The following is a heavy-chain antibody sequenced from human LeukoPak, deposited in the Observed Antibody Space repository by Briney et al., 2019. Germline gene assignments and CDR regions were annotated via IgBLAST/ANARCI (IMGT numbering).Heavy chain of an antibody. D-gene: IGHD3-22*01. V-gene: IGHV4-59*01. Sequence: SETLSLTCTVSGGSISSYYWSWIRQPSGKGLECIGYIYYSGSTNYNPSLKSRATISVGTSKNQFSLKLSSVTAADTAVYYCARRTYFYDSSGYYFDYWGQGTLVTVSS. CDR1: GGSISSYY. J-gene: IGHJ4*02. CDR3: ARRTYFYDSSGYYFDY. CDR2: IYYSGST.